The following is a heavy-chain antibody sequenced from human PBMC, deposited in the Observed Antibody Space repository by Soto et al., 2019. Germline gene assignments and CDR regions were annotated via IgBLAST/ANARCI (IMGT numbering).Heavy chain of an antibody. Sequence: PSETLSLTCGVSGFSISSGHYWGWVRPPPGKGLEWIGSIFHIGSTYYNPSLKSRVTMSLDTSRNHFSLKLSSVTAADTAIYYCGRLGLGPYNWLERLGERTLVIDSS. D-gene: IGHD3-10*01. CDR2: IFHIGST. V-gene: IGHV4-38-2*01. CDR3: GRLGLGPYNWLER. CDR1: GFSISSGHY. J-gene: IGHJ5*02.